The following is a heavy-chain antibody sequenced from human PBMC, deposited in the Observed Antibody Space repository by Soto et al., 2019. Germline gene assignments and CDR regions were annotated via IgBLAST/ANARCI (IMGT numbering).Heavy chain of an antibody. J-gene: IGHJ4*02. CDR1: GFTFSDYY. Sequence: QVQLVESGGGLVKPGGSLRLSCAASGFTFSDYYMNWIRQAAGKGLEWVSYISGSAGYTNYADSVKGRYTISRDNAKNSLYLQMNSLRAEDTAMYYGAGGTLDCGGDCYDYWGQGALVTVSS. D-gene: IGHD2-21*02. CDR3: AGGTLDCGGDCYDY. CDR2: ISGSAGYT. V-gene: IGHV3-11*06.